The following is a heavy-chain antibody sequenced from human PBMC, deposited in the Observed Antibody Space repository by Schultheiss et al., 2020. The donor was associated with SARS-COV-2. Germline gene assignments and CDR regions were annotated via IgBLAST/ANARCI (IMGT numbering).Heavy chain of an antibody. CDR1: GFTFSSYA. V-gene: IGHV3-23*01. J-gene: IGHJ6*02. Sequence: GGSLRLSCAASGFTFSSYAMSWVRQAPGKGLEWVSAISGSGGSTYYADSVKGRFTISRDNSKNTLYLQMNSLRAEDTAVYYCARDREYSSSWYVSYYHYYGMDVWGQGTTVTVSS. CDR3: ARDREYSSSWYVSYYHYYGMDV. D-gene: IGHD6-13*01. CDR2: ISGSGGST.